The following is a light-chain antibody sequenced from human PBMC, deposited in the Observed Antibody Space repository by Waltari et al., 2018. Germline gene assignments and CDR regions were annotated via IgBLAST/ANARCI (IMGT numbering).Light chain of an antibody. V-gene: IGKV2-28*01. CDR1: QRLLRRNGYSC. J-gene: IGKJ3*01. Sequence: QRLLRRNGYSCLDWYLQKPGQSPQLLVYLGSNRASGVPDRFRGSGAGTDFTLKISRVEAEDVGVYYCMQALQTPFTFGPGTKVDIK. CDR3: MQALQTPFT. CDR2: LGS.